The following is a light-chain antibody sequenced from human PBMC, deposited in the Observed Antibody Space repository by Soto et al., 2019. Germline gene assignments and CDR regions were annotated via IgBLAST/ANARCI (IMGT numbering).Light chain of an antibody. CDR3: QHYNLYSPWT. V-gene: IGKV1-5*01. CDR1: QNINAW. J-gene: IGKJ1*01. Sequence: DIHMTQSPSSLSVSVGDRVTITCRTSQNINAWLAWYQQRPGQAPKLLIYDASTVQSGVPSRFSGSGSGTEFTFTISSLQPDDSATYYCQHYNLYSPWTFGQGTKVEIK. CDR2: DAS.